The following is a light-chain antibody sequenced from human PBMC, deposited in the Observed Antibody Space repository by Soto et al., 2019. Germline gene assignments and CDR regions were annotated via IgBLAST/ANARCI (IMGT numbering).Light chain of an antibody. CDR2: TAS. Sequence: IQLTQSPSSLSASIGDRVTITCRASQGISSYLAWYQQKPGKAPKLLIYTASTLQTGVSSRFSGSGSGTDFTLTISSLQPEDFATYYCQQLNDFPISFGQGTRLDIK. CDR1: QGISSY. J-gene: IGKJ5*01. CDR3: QQLNDFPIS. V-gene: IGKV1-9*01.